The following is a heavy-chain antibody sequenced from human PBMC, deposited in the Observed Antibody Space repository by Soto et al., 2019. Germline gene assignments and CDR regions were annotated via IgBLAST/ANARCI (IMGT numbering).Heavy chain of an antibody. J-gene: IGHJ6*02. CDR1: GYTFTSYG. D-gene: IGHD3-9*01. V-gene: IGHV1-18*04. CDR2: ISAYNGNT. Sequence: ASVKVSCKASGYTFTSYGISWVRQAPGRGLEWMGWISAYNGNTNYAQKLQGRVTMTTDTSTSTAYMELRSLRSDDTAVYYCATSLYDILTGYYRYYYYYGMDVWGQGTTVTVSS. CDR3: ATSLYDILTGYYRYYYYYGMDV.